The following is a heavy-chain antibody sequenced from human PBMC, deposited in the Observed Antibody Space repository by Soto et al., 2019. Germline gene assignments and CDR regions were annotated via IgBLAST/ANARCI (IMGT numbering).Heavy chain of an antibody. V-gene: IGHV2-5*02. CDR3: VHIPAQGFLGFDS. Sequence: ITLKESGPTLVKPTETLTVTCTFSGFSLTSAGVGVGWIRQPPGKALEWLALIYWDGDKRFRPSLRSRLDVTKDASKNQVVLLMTHLDPADTATSFCVHIPAQGFLGFDSWGHGVLVTVSS. D-gene: IGHD1-26*01. CDR1: GFSLTSAGVG. J-gene: IGHJ4*01. CDR2: IYWDGDK.